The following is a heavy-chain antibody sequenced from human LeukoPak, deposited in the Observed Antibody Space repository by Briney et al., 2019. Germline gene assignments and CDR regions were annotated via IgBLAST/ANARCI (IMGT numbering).Heavy chain of an antibody. V-gene: IGHV2-5*02. CDR1: GFSLSTSGVG. J-gene: IGHJ4*02. CDR3: ANRRGTSGWSEGYFDY. CDR2: IYWDDDK. Sequence: SGPTLVNPTQTLTLTCTFSGFSLSTSGVGVGWIRQPPGKAPERLALIYWDDDKRYSPSPKSRITITKDTSKNQVVLTMTNVDPLDTATYYCANRRGTSGWSEGYFDYWGQGTLVTVSS. D-gene: IGHD6-19*01.